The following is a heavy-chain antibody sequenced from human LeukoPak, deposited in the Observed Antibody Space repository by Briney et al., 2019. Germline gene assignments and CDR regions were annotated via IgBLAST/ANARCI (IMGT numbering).Heavy chain of an antibody. CDR2: INHSGST. CDR3: AQIVATDAK. D-gene: IGHD5-12*01. Sequence: SGTLSLTCAVYGGSFSGYYWSWIRQPPGKGLEWIGEINHSGSTNYNPSLKSRVTISVDTSKNQFSLKLSSVTAADTAVYYCAQIVATDAKWGQGTLVTVSS. J-gene: IGHJ4*02. CDR1: GGSFSGYY. V-gene: IGHV4-34*01.